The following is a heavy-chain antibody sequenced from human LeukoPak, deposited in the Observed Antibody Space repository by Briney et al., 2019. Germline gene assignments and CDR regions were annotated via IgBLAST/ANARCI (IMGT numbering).Heavy chain of an antibody. CDR2: IIPIFGTA. V-gene: IGHV1-69*05. D-gene: IGHD3-3*01. J-gene: IGHJ3*02. Sequence: SVKVSCKASGGTFSSYAISWVRQAPGQGLEWMGGIIPIFGTANYAQKFQGRVTITTDESTSTAYMELSSLRSEDTAVYYCARGRNGFWSGYYSDAFDIWGQGTMVTVSS. CDR3: ARGRNGFWSGYYSDAFDI. CDR1: GGTFSSYA.